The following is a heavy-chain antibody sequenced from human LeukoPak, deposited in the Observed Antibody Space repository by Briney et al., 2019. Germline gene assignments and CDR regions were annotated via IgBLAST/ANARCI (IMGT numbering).Heavy chain of an antibody. D-gene: IGHD3-22*01. Sequence: GGSLRLSGAASGFTFSSYDMSWVRQAPGKGLEWVSFFSASGGNTHYADSAKGRFTLSRDNSKNTLYLQMNSLRAEDTAVYYCAKHYYDSSGYFYYVDYWGQGTLVTVSS. V-gene: IGHV3-23*01. CDR2: FSASGGNT. J-gene: IGHJ4*02. CDR3: AKHYYDSSGYFYYVDY. CDR1: GFTFSSYD.